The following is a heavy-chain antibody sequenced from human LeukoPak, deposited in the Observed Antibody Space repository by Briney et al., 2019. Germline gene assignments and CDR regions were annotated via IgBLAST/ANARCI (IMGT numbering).Heavy chain of an antibody. J-gene: IGHJ5*02. D-gene: IGHD1-1*01. CDR2: IYHSGGS. CDR3: AKAGTTGIHHWFDP. Sequence: PSETLSLTCVLSGYSISNDYYWGWIRPPPGKGLEWIGNIYHSGGSYYNPSLKSRVTILVDTSKNQFSLQLSSVTAADTAVYYCAKAGTTGIHHWFDPWGQGNLVTVSS. V-gene: IGHV4-38-2*01. CDR1: GYSISNDYY.